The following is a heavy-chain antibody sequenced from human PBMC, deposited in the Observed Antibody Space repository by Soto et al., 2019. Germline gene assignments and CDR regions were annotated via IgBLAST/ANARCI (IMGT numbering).Heavy chain of an antibody. CDR3: ARDLSGPDY. J-gene: IGHJ4*02. D-gene: IGHD2-15*01. Sequence: EVQLVESGGGLVQPWGSLRLSCAASGFTFSSFWMHWVRQARGKGLVLVSRISPDGSDVSYADSVKGRFTISRDKAKNTLYLQMNSLRVEDTAVHYCARDLSGPDYWGQGTLVSVSS. CDR2: ISPDGSDV. V-gene: IGHV3-74*01. CDR1: GFTFSSFW.